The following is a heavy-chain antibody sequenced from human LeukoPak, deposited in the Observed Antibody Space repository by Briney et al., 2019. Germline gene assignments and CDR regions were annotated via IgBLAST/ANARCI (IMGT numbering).Heavy chain of an antibody. V-gene: IGHV3-48*03. J-gene: IGHJ4*02. CDR1: GFTFSSYE. Sequence: GGSLRLSCAASGFTFSSYEMNWVRQAPGKGLEWVSYISSSGSTIYYADSVKGRFTISRDNAKNSLYLQMNSLRAEDTAVYYCARDPSSGSPSDYWGQGTLVTVSS. CDR3: ARDPSSGSPSDY. D-gene: IGHD1-26*01. CDR2: ISSSGSTI.